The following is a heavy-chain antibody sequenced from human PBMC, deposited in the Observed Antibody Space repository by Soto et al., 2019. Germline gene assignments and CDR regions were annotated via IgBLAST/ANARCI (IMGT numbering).Heavy chain of an antibody. J-gene: IGHJ5*02. CDR1: GFPFSDYA. CDR3: ASDTYCTNGACTDGSWLDT. Sequence: PGGSLRLSCAASGFPFSDYAMHWVRQAPGKGLVRVSRINSDRSSTNYADSVKGRFTISRDNAKNTLTLQMNSLRAEDAAVYYCASDTYCTNGACTDGSWLDTWGQGTQVTVSS. D-gene: IGHD2-8*01. CDR2: INSDRSST. V-gene: IGHV3-74*01.